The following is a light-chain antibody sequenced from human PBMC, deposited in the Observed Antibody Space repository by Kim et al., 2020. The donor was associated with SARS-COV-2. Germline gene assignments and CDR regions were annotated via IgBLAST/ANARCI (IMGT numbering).Light chain of an antibody. CDR1: QSLLHSNGYNY. CDR3: MQAVQTPFT. Sequence: PSSISCRSSQSLLHSNGYNYLDWYLQKPEQSPQLLIYLGSNRASGVPDRFSGSGSGTDFTLKISRVEAEDVGVYYCMQAVQTPFTFGPGTKVDIK. CDR2: LGS. J-gene: IGKJ3*01. V-gene: IGKV2-28*01.